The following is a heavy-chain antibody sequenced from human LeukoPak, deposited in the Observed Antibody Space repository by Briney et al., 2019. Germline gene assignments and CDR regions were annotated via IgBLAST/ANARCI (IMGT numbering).Heavy chain of an antibody. Sequence: ASVKVSCKASGYTFTGYYMHWVRQAPGQGLEWMGWINPNSGGTNYAQKFQGRVTMTRDTSISTAYMELSSVTAADTAVYYCARHSRGGATGPHLYWGQGTLVTVSS. CDR3: ARHSRGGATGPHLY. D-gene: IGHD1-26*01. CDR1: GYTFTGYY. V-gene: IGHV1-2*02. J-gene: IGHJ4*02. CDR2: INPNSGGT.